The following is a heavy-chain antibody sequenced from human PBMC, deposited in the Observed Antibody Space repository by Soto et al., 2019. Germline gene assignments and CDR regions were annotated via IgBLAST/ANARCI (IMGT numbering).Heavy chain of an antibody. J-gene: IGHJ4*02. CDR1: GFTFSSYA. D-gene: IGHD3-3*01. CDR2: ISYDGSNK. V-gene: IGHV3-30-3*01. Sequence: QVQLVESGGGVVQPGRSLRLSCAASGFTFSSYAMHWVRQAPGKGLEWVAVISYDGSNKYYADSVKGRFTISRDNSKNTLYLQMNSLRGEDTAVYYCARLHYDFWSGYYTDYWGQGTLVTVSS. CDR3: ARLHYDFWSGYYTDY.